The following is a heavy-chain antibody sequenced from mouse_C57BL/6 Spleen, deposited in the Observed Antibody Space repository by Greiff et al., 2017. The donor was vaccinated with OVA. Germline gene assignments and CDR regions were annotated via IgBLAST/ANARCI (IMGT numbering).Heavy chain of an antibody. CDR3: ATTCYIRYFGV. V-gene: IGHV14-3*01. J-gene: IGHJ1*03. Sequence: VHVKQPVAELVRPGASVKLSCKASGFNIKNTYMHWVKQRPEQGLEWIGRIDPANGNTKYAQKFQGKATITADTSSNTAYLPLSSLTSEDTAIYYCATTCYIRYFGVWGTGTTVTVSS. CDR1: GFNIKNTY. CDR2: IDPANGNT. D-gene: IGHD2-12*01.